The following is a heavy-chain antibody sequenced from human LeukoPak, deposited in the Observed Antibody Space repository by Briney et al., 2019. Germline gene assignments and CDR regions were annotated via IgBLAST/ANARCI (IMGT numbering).Heavy chain of an antibody. CDR2: ISSSGSTV. J-gene: IGHJ4*02. Sequence: PGGSLRLSCAVSGFTFSSYEMNWVRQAPGKGLEWISYISSSGSTVYYADSVKGRFTISRDNAKNSLYLQMNSLRAEDTAVYYCARKRARGLEYWGQGTLVTVSS. D-gene: IGHD3-10*01. V-gene: IGHV3-48*03. CDR3: ARKRARGLEY. CDR1: GFTFSSYE.